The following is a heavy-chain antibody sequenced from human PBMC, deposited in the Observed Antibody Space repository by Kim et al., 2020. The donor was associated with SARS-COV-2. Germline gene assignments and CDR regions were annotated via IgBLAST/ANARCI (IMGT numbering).Heavy chain of an antibody. D-gene: IGHD5-18*01. V-gene: IGHV4-34*01. CDR3: VLWLRGYFDY. Sequence: SETLSLTCAVFGGSFSGYFWSWIRQPPGKGLEWIGEIDHSGSTKYNPSLKSRVTISVDTSKNQFSLKLRSVTAADTAVYYCVLWLRGYFDYWGQGTLVTVSS. CDR2: IDHSGST. CDR1: GGSFSGYF. J-gene: IGHJ4*02.